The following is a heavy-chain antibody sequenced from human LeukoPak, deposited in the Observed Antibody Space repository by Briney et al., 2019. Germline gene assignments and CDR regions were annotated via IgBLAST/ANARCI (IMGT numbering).Heavy chain of an antibody. D-gene: IGHD3-10*01. CDR2: IYSGGST. CDR1: GFTVSSNY. Sequence: SGGSLRLSCAASGFTVSSNYMSWVRQAPGKGLEWVSVIYSGGSTYYADSVKGRFTISRDNSKNTLYLQMNSLRAEDTAVSYCARESLGSTGFDPWGQGTLVTVSS. CDR3: ARESLGSTGFDP. V-gene: IGHV3-66*01. J-gene: IGHJ5*02.